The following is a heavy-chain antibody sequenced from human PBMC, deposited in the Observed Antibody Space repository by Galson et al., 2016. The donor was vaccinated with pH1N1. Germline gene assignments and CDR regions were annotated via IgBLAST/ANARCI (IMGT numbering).Heavy chain of an antibody. D-gene: IGHD4-17*01. J-gene: IGHJ6*02. CDR3: VRDHDYDDSDPSHYYYGLDV. CDR2: INSDGSST. CDR1: GFTFSSYW. V-gene: IGHV3-74*01. Sequence: SLRLSCAASGFTFSSYWMHWVRQAPGKGLVWVSRINSDGSSTSYADSVKGRFTISRDNAKNSLFLQLNSLRAGDTAVYFCVRDHDYDDSDPSHYYYGLDVWGQGTTVTVSS.